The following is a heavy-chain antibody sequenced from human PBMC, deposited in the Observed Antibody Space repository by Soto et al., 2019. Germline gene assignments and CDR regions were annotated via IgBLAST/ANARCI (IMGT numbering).Heavy chain of an antibody. CDR1: GYIFVNYG. CDR3: VMVDNYVTPTPQDV. Sequence: QVQLVQSGDEVKKPGASVKVSCKASGYIFVNYGIAWVRQAPGQGLEWMGWISPYTGNTHSATKVQGRLTITTDTSTSTAYMDLGSLTSYETAVDYCVMVDNYVTPTPQDVWGQGTTVTVSS. J-gene: IGHJ6*02. CDR2: ISPYTGNT. D-gene: IGHD3-16*01. V-gene: IGHV1-18*01.